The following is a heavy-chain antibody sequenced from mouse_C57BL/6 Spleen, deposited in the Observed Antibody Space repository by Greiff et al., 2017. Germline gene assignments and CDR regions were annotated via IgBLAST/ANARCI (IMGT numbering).Heavy chain of an antibody. D-gene: IGHD2-4*01. CDR3: ARKNYDEMGVLRY. Sequence: EVQLQQSGPVLVKPGASVKMSCKASGYTFTDYYMNWVKQSHGKSLEWIGVINPYNGGTSYNQKFKGKATLTVDKSSSTAYMELNSLTSEDSAVYYCARKNYDEMGVLRYWGQGTTLTVSS. CDR1: GYTFTDYY. J-gene: IGHJ2*01. CDR2: INPYNGGT. V-gene: IGHV1-19*01.